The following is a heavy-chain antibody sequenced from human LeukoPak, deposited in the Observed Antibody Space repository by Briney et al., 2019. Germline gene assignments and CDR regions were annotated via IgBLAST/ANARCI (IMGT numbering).Heavy chain of an antibody. Sequence: PSETLSLTCTVSVDSISIYYGSSIRQPPGKGLEFIGYIYYSGSTNYNPSLKSRVTISIDTSKNQFSLKLSSVTAADTAVYYCARVHGGHSLRPFDIWGQGTMVTVSS. CDR2: IYYSGST. CDR3: ARVHGGHSLRPFDI. CDR1: VDSISIYY. D-gene: IGHD4-23*01. V-gene: IGHV4-59*01. J-gene: IGHJ3*02.